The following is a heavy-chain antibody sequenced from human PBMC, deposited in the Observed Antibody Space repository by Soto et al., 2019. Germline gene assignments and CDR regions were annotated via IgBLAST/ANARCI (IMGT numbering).Heavy chain of an antibody. Sequence: ASVKVSCKVSGYTLTELSMHWVRQAPGKGLEWMGGFDPEDGETIYAQKFHGRVTMTEDTSTDTAYMELSSLRSEDTAVYYCATTTTVVTRAYYYYGMDVWGQGTTVTVSS. CDR3: ATTTTVVTRAYYYYGMDV. CDR2: FDPEDGET. D-gene: IGHD4-17*01. V-gene: IGHV1-24*01. CDR1: GYTLTELS. J-gene: IGHJ6*02.